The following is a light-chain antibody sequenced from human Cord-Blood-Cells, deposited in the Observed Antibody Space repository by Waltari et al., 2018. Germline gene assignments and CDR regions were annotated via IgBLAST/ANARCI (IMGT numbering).Light chain of an antibody. V-gene: IGLV1-47*01. CDR1: SSNIGSNS. J-gene: IGLJ3*02. CDR2: RNN. Sequence: QSVLTQPPSASGTPGQRVTISCSGSSSNIGSNSVYWYQQLPGRAPKLLIYRNNQRPSGVPDRFSGSKSGTSASLAISGLRSEDEADYYCAAWDDSLSGRVFGGGTKLTVL. CDR3: AAWDDSLSGRV.